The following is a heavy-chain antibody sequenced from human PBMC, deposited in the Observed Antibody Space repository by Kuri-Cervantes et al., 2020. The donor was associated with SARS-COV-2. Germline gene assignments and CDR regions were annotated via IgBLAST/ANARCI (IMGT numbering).Heavy chain of an antibody. CDR2: IMQDGSEK. J-gene: IGHJ4*02. CDR1: GFRFSSYW. Sequence: GESLKISCAASGFRFSSYWMTWVRQAPGKGLEWVANIMQDGSEKYYVDSMRGRFTISRDNSKKTLYLQMNSLRVEDTALYYCAPRDYWGQGILVTVSS. CDR3: APRDY. V-gene: IGHV3-7*03.